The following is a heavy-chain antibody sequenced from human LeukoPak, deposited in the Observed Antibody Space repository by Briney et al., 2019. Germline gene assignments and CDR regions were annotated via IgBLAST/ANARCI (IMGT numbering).Heavy chain of an antibody. J-gene: IGHJ5*02. V-gene: IGHV3-33*06. Sequence: GGSLRLSCAASGFTFSSYGMLWVRQAPGKGLEWVAVIWYDGSNKYYADSVKGRFTISRDNSKNTLYLQMNSLRAEDTAVYYCAKGGIAVAGTFNWFDPWGQGTLVTVSS. CDR2: IWYDGSNK. CDR3: AKGGIAVAGTFNWFDP. CDR1: GFTFSSYG. D-gene: IGHD6-19*01.